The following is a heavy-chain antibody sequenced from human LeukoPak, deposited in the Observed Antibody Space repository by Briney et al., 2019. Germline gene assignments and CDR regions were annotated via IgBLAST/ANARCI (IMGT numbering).Heavy chain of an antibody. CDR3: AKDQKGYSYGYDGY. CDR2: ISYDGSNK. V-gene: IGHV3-30*18. D-gene: IGHD5-18*01. Sequence: GGSLRLSCAASGFTFSSYGMHWVRQAPGKGLEWVAVISYDGSNKYYADSVKGRFTISRDNSKNTLYLQMNSLRAEDTAVYYCAKDQKGYSYGYDGYWGQGTLVTVSS. CDR1: GFTFSSYG. J-gene: IGHJ4*02.